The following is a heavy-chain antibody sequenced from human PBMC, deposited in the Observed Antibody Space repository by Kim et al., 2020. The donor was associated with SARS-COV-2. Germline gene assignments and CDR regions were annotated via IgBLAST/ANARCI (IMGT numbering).Heavy chain of an antibody. D-gene: IGHD3-9*01. Sequence: SETLSLTCTVSGGSISSYYWSWIRQPPGKGLEWIGYIYYSGSTNYNPSLKSRVTISVDTSKNQFSLKLSSVTAADTAVYYCARDRGGYDIGQWDYWGQGTLVTVSS. CDR1: GGSISSYY. CDR3: ARDRGGYDIGQWDY. J-gene: IGHJ4*02. V-gene: IGHV4-59*01. CDR2: IYYSGST.